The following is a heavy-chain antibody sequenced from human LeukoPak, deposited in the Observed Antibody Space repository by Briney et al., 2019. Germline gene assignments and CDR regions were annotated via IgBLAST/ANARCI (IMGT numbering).Heavy chain of an antibody. D-gene: IGHD6-6*01. V-gene: IGHV3-23*01. J-gene: IGHJ3*02. CDR1: GFTFITYA. CDR2: ISGSGGST. CDR3: AKDRSIAARPSAFDI. Sequence: PGGSLRLSCAASGFTFITYAMSWVRQAPGKGLEWVSAISGSGGSTYYADSVKGRFTISRDNSKNTLYLQMNSLRAEDTAVYYCAKDRSIAARPSAFDIWGQGTMVTVSS.